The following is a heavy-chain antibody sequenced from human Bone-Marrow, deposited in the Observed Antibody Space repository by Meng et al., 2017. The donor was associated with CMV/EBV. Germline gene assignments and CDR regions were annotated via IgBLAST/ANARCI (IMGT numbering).Heavy chain of an antibody. CDR1: GFTFSSYA. Sequence: LSLTCAASGFTFSSYAMSWVRQAPGKGLEWVSAISGSGGSTYYADSVKGRFTISRDNSKNTLYLQMNSLRAEDTAVYYCAKHLYDVGYCSSTSCRWNWFDPWGQGTLVTVSS. V-gene: IGHV3-23*01. J-gene: IGHJ5*02. CDR2: ISGSGGST. CDR3: AKHLYDVGYCSSTSCRWNWFDP. D-gene: IGHD2-2*01.